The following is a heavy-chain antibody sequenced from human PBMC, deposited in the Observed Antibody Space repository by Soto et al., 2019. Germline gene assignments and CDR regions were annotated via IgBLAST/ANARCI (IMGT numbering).Heavy chain of an antibody. CDR3: AKDKSYYYYYMDV. J-gene: IGHJ6*03. Sequence: EVQLVESGGGLVQPGRSLRLSCAASGFTFDDYAMHWVRQAPVKGLEWVSGISWNSGSIGYADSVKGRFTISRDNAKNSLYLQMNSLRAEDTALYYCAKDKSYYYYYMDVWGKGTTVTVSS. V-gene: IGHV3-9*01. CDR1: GFTFDDYA. CDR2: ISWNSGSI.